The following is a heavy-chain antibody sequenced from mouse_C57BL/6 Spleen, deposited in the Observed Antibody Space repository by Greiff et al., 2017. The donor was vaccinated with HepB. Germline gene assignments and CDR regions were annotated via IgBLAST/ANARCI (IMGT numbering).Heavy chain of an antibody. CDR1: GYSFTGYY. Sequence: EVKLLESGPELVKPGASVKISCKASGYSFTGYYMNWVKQSPEKSLEWIGVINPSTGGTTYNQKFKAKATLTVDKSSSTAYMQLKSLTSEDSAVYYCARRGGNDGLFAYWGQGTLVTVSA. CDR2: INPSTGGT. CDR3: ARRGGNDGLFAY. J-gene: IGHJ3*01. D-gene: IGHD2-2*01. V-gene: IGHV1-42*01.